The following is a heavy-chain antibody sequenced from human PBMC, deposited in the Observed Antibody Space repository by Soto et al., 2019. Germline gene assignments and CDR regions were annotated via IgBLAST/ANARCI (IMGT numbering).Heavy chain of an antibody. J-gene: IGHJ4*02. CDR1: GYTFTSYG. V-gene: IGHV1-18*01. Sequence: QVHLVQSGAEVKKPGASVKVSCKASGYTFTSYGITWVRQAPGQGLEWMGWISAHNGNTDYAQKRQGRVIVTRDTSTSTAYIELRSLSSDDTAVYYCARGRYGDYWGQGALVTVSS. CDR3: ARGRYGDY. D-gene: IGHD1-1*01. CDR2: ISAHNGNT.